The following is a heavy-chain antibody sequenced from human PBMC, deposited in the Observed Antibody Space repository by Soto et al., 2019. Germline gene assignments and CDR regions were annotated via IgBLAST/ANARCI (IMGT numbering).Heavy chain of an antibody. CDR2: IYYSGGT. CDR3: ARKDSGYADYMDV. Sequence: QVQLQESGPGLVKPSQTLSLTCTVSGGSISRGGYYWSWIRQHPGKGLEWIGYIYYSGGTYYNPSLKSRVTISVDTSENQFSLMLSSVTAADTAVDYCARKDSGYADYMDVWGKGTTVTVSS. CDR1: GGSISRGGYY. V-gene: IGHV4-31*03. J-gene: IGHJ6*03. D-gene: IGHD5-12*01.